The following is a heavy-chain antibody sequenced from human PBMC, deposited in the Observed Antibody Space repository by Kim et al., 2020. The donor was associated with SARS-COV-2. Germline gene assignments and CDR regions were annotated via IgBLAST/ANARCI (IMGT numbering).Heavy chain of an antibody. CDR1: GFTFSNYA. CDR2: ICVGT. Sequence: GGSLRLSCAASGFTFSNYAMRWVRQAPGKGLQWVATICVGTYNTDYVKCRFTISRDNSKNTMYSQIISLTGEDTAVYPCAKCVDPLGSNGWLGTLVDYWG. D-gene: IGHD6-13*01. CDR3: AKCVDPLGSNGWLGTLVDY. J-gene: IGHJ4*01. V-gene: IGHV3-23*01.